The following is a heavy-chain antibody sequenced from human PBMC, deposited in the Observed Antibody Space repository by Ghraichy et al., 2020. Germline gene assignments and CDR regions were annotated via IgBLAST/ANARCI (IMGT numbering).Heavy chain of an antibody. Sequence: GESLNISCAASGFTFRSYEMNWVRQAPGKGLEWVSYISSSGSSIHYADSVKGRFTISRDKAKNSLYLQMNSLRADDTAVYYCARADYYYDGMDVWGQGTTVTVSS. V-gene: IGHV3-48*03. CDR3: ARADYYYDGMDV. CDR2: ISSSGSSI. J-gene: IGHJ6*02. CDR1: GFTFRSYE.